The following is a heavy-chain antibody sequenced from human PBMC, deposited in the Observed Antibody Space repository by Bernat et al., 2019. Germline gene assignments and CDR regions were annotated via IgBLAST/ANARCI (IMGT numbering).Heavy chain of an antibody. CDR3: VRDLVGMQGAFDF. V-gene: IGHV3-33*01. CDR2: IWYDGSNE. J-gene: IGHJ3*01. Sequence: QVQLVESGGGVVQPGRSLRLSCAASGFTFSSYCMHWVRQAPGKGLEWVAHIWYDGSNEYYADSVKGRFTIFRDNSKNTVYLQMNSLRAEDATVYYCVRDLVGMQGAFDFWGQGTVVAVSS. D-gene: IGHD2-21*01. CDR1: GFTFSSYC.